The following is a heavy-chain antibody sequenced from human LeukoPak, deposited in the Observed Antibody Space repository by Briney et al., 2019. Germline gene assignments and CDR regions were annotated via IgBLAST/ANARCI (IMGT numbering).Heavy chain of an antibody. CDR1: GGSISSYY. D-gene: IGHD6-25*01. V-gene: IGHV4-59*08. CDR3: ARARHPGAAGPWGFAN. J-gene: IGHJ4*02. Sequence: PSETLSLTCTVSGGSISSYYWSWIRQPPGKGLEWIGYIYYSGSTNYNPSLKSRVTLSVDASRNQFSLSLTSVTAADTAIYYCARARHPGAAGPWGFANWGQGALVTVSS. CDR2: IYYSGST.